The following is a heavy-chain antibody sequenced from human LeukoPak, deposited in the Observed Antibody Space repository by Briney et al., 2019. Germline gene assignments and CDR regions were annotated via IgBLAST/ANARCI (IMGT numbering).Heavy chain of an antibody. Sequence: ASVKVSCKASGYSFTDYYMHWVRQAPGQGLEWMGWISPRSGDTSYAQKFQGRVTMTRDTSINTVDMDLSGLTSDDTAVFYCARCRKIHGGSDTKLDDYWGQGTLVTVSS. CDR1: GYSFTDYY. D-gene: IGHD3-10*01. V-gene: IGHV1-2*02. CDR3: ARCRKIHGGSDTKLDDY. CDR2: ISPRSGDT. J-gene: IGHJ4*02.